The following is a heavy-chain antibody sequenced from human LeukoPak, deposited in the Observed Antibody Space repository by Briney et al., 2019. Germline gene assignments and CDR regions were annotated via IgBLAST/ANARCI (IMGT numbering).Heavy chain of an antibody. J-gene: IGHJ5*02. D-gene: IGHD3-3*01. Sequence: GRSLRLSCAASGFTFSSYAMHWVRQAPGKGLEWVAVISYDGSNKYYADSVKGRFTISRDNSKNTLYLQMNSLRAEDTAVYYCARDPVTDFWSGYYTYNWSDPWGQGTLVTVSS. CDR3: ARDPVTDFWSGYYTYNWSDP. CDR1: GFTFSSYA. V-gene: IGHV3-30*01. CDR2: ISYDGSNK.